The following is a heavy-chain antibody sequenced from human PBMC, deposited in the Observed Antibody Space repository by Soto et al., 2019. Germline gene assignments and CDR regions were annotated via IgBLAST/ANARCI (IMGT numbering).Heavy chain of an antibody. V-gene: IGHV4-4*02. Sequence: SETLSLTCAVSGGSISSSNWWSWVRQPPGKRLEWIGEIYHSGNTNYNPSLKSRVTISVDKSKSQFSLKLSSVTAAYTAVYYCARDSPIAAADTYYYYGMDVWGQGTTVTVSS. CDR1: GGSISSSNW. CDR2: IYHSGNT. D-gene: IGHD6-13*01. J-gene: IGHJ6*02. CDR3: ARDSPIAAADTYYYYGMDV.